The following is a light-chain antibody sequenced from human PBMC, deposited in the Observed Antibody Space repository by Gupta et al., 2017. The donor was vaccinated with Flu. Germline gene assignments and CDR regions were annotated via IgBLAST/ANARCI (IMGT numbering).Light chain of an antibody. CDR3: QQLSSWPPFS. V-gene: IGKV3-11*01. CDR1: QSISVY. J-gene: IGKJ5*01. Sequence: IVFTQSPATLSLSPGERSTRSCRASQSISVYLAWYQQRPGQPPRLLIYDASNRATGIPARFSGRGYGIELTLAISCREQEDFAGYYSQQLSSWPPFSFGQGTLMEI. CDR2: DAS.